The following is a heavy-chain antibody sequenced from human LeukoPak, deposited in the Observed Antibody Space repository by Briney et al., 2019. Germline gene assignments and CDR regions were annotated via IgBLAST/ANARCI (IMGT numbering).Heavy chain of an antibody. CDR1: GFTVSSND. CDR3: AKPSSAIGY. CDR2: LYSGGRT. Sequence: GGSLRLSCAASGFTVSSNDMNWVRQAPGKGLEWVSILYSGGRTYYADSVKGRFTISRDNSKSTVYLQMNSLRAEDTAIYYCAKPSSAIGYWGQGTLVTASS. V-gene: IGHV3-53*01. J-gene: IGHJ4*02. D-gene: IGHD2-2*02.